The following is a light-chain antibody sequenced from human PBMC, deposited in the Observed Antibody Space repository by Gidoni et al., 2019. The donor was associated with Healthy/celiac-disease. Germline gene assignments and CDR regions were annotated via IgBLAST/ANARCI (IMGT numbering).Light chain of an antibody. V-gene: IGKV1-39*01. J-gene: IGKJ1*01. CDR1: QSISSY. CDR2: AAS. CDR3: QQSYSTPPT. Sequence: DIQLTQSPSSLSASVGDRVTITCRASQSISSYLNWYQQKPGKAPKLLIYAASSLQSGVPSRFSGSGSGTDFTLTISSLQPEVFATYYCQQSYSTPPTFGQGTKVEIK.